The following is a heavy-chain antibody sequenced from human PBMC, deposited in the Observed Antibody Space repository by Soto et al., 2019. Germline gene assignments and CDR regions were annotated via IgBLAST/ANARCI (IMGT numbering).Heavy chain of an antibody. Sequence: ASVKVSCKASGGTFSSYTISWVRQAPGQGLEWMGRIIPILGIANYAQKFQGRVTITADKSTSTAYMELSSLRSEDTAVYYCARDRSPRLYGSGTNYYYGMDVWGQGTTVTVSS. D-gene: IGHD3-10*01. CDR3: ARDRSPRLYGSGTNYYYGMDV. V-gene: IGHV1-69*04. CDR1: GGTFSSYT. J-gene: IGHJ6*02. CDR2: IIPILGIA.